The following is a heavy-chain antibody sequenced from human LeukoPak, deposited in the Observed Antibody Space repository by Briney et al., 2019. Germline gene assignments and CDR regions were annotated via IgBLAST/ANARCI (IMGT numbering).Heavy chain of an antibody. V-gene: IGHV3-7*01. CDR3: ARGSGWSRMSPFDF. CDR2: IKPDGNEK. J-gene: IGHJ4*02. CDR1: EFTFSSHW. D-gene: IGHD6-19*01. Sequence: GGSLGLSCIGYEFTFSSHWINWVRQAPGKGLEWVASIKPDGNEKYYVDSVKGRFSISRDNAKNSLYLQMNNLRAEDTAVYYCARGSGWSRMSPFDFWGQGTLVSV.